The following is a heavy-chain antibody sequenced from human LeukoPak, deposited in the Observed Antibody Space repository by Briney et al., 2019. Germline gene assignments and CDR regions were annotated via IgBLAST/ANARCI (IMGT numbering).Heavy chain of an antibody. CDR2: IRSKVHGGTT. D-gene: IGHD3-3*01. Sequence: AGGSLRLSCTGSGFTFGDYSMNWVRQAPGKGLGWVAFIRSKVHGGTTEYAASVKGRFTFSRDDSRSVAYLQMNNLRTEDTAVYYCARDQVYYDFWSAYWGQGTLVTVSS. J-gene: IGHJ4*02. V-gene: IGHV3-49*04. CDR1: GFTFGDYS. CDR3: ARDQVYYDFWSAY.